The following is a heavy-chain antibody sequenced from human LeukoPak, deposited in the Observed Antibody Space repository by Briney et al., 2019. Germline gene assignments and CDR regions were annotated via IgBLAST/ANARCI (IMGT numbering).Heavy chain of an antibody. J-gene: IGHJ6*03. D-gene: IGHD6-19*01. CDR1: GYTFTGYY. CDR2: INPNSGGT. Sequence: ASVKVSCKASGYTFTGYYMHWVRQAPGQGLEWMGWINPNSGGTNYAQKFQGRVTMTRDTSISTAYMELSRLRSDDTAVYYCARVGGIAVAGTGVYYMDVWGKGTTVTISS. CDR3: ARVGGIAVAGTGVYYMDV. V-gene: IGHV1-2*02.